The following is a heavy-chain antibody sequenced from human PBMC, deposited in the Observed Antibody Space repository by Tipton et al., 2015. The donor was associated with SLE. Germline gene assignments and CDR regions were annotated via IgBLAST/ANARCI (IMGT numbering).Heavy chain of an antibody. D-gene: IGHD2-15*01. Sequence: TLSLTCVVSDYSIRSNYFWAWIQQPPGKGLEWIGNIYHSGTTYYNPSLKSRVTISVDKSKNQFSLKLTSVTAADTAVYYCARDMRGGLFFDYWGQGTLVTVSS. J-gene: IGHJ4*02. CDR3: ARDMRGGLFFDY. V-gene: IGHV4-38-2*02. CDR2: IYHSGTT. CDR1: DYSIRSNYF.